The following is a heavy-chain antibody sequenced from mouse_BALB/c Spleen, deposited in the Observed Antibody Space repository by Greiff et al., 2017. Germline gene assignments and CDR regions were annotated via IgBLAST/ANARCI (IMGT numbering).Heavy chain of an antibody. CDR3: ARDYYGSSYFAY. Sequence: QVQLQQSGAELVRPGVSVKISCTGSGYTFTDYAMHWVQQSHAKSLEWLGVISTYYGDASYNQKFKGQATMTVDKSSSTAYMELARLTSEDSDIYYCARDYYGSSYFAYWGQGTLVTVSA. CDR1: GYTFTDYA. CDR2: ISTYYGDA. V-gene: IGHV1S137*01. J-gene: IGHJ3*01. D-gene: IGHD1-1*01.